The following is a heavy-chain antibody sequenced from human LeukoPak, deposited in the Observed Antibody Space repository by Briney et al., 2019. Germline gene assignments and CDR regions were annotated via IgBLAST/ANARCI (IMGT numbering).Heavy chain of an antibody. CDR2: IISSSSTI. CDR3: ARDGPYYDFWSGYSGAFDI. J-gene: IGHJ3*02. CDR1: GFTFSSYS. D-gene: IGHD3-3*01. V-gene: IGHV3-48*01. Sequence: GGSLRLSCAASGFTFSSYSMNWVRQAPGKGLEGVSYIISSSSTIYYADSVKGRFTISRDNAKNSLYLQMNSLRAEDTAVYYCARDGPYYDFWSGYSGAFDIWGQGTMVTVSS.